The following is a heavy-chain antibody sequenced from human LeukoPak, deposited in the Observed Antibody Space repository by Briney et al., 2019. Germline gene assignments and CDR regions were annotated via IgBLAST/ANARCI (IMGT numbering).Heavy chain of an antibody. CDR3: ARFFGGFDYYYYYMDV. CDR2: IYYSGST. J-gene: IGHJ6*03. V-gene: IGHV4-59*01. CDR1: GGSISSYY. D-gene: IGHD4-23*01. Sequence: SETLSLTCTVPGGSISSYYWSWIRQPPGKGLEWIGYIYYSGSTNYNPSLKSRVTISVDTSKNQFSLKLSSVTAADTAEYYCARFFGGFDYYYYYMDVWGKGTTVTVSS.